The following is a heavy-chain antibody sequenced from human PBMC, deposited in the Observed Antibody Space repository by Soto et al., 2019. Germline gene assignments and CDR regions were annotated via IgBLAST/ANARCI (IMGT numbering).Heavy chain of an antibody. Sequence: PXGSLLLSFAASGFTVSSNYMNWVRQAPGKGLEWLSIIYSDGTTYYADSVKGRFTISRDNFKNTLYLQMNNLRAEDTAVYYCAILSNWGQGTLVTVSS. J-gene: IGHJ4*02. CDR1: GFTVSSNY. D-gene: IGHD6-6*01. CDR3: AILSN. V-gene: IGHV3-53*01. CDR2: IYSDGTT.